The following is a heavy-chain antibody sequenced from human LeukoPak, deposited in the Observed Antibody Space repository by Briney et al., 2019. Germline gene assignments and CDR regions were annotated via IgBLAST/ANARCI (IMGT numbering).Heavy chain of an antibody. CDR2: ISSSSSYI. CDR3: ARVPTVLRFLEWSPGGYYYGMDV. D-gene: IGHD3-3*01. Sequence: GGSLRLSCAASGFTFSSYSMNWVRQAPGKGLEWVSSISSSSSYIYYADSVKGRFTISRDNAKNSLYLKMNSLRAEDMAVYYCARVPTVLRFLEWSPGGYYYGMDVWGQGTTVTVSS. V-gene: IGHV3-21*01. CDR1: GFTFSSYS. J-gene: IGHJ6*02.